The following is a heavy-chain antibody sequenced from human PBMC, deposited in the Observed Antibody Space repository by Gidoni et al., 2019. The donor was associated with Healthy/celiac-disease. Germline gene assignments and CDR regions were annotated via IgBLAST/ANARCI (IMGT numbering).Heavy chain of an antibody. CDR1: GGSISSYY. Sequence: QVQLQESGPGLVKPSETLSLTCTVSGGSISSYYWSWIRQPPGKGLEWIGYIYYSGSTNYNPSLKSRVTISVDTSKNQFSLKLSSVTAADTAVYYCARALYYYDSSGYSSYFDYWGQGTLVTVSS. CDR2: IYYSGST. D-gene: IGHD3-22*01. J-gene: IGHJ4*02. V-gene: IGHV4-59*01. CDR3: ARALYYYDSSGYSSYFDY.